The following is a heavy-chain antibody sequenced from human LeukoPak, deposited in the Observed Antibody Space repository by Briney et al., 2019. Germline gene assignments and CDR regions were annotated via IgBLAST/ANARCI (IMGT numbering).Heavy chain of an antibody. J-gene: IGHJ4*02. D-gene: IGHD1-7*01. V-gene: IGHV3-23*01. CDR1: GFTFSSYA. CDR2: ISAGGSST. CDR3: AKPLLELRGDYFNY. Sequence: GGSLRLSCAASGFTFSSYAMSWVRQAPGKGLEWVSSISAGGSSTNYADSVKGRFTISRDNSKNTLYLQMNSLRAEDTAVYYCAKPLLELRGDYFNYWGQGTLVTVSS.